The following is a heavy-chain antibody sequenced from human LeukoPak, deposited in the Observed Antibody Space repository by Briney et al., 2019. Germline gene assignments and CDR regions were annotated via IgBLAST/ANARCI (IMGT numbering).Heavy chain of an antibody. V-gene: IGHV1-69*05. CDR2: IIPIFGTA. CDR1: GGTFSSYA. Sequence: SVKVSCNASGGTFSSYAISWVRQAPGQGLEWMGRIIPIFGTANYAQKFQGRVTITTDESTSTAYMELSSLRSEDTAVYYCAESSGGEYYFDYWGQGTLVTVSS. J-gene: IGHJ4*02. D-gene: IGHD1-14*01. CDR3: AESSGGEYYFDY.